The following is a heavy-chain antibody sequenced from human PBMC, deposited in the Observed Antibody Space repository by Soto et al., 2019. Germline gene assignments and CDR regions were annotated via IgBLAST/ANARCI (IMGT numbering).Heavy chain of an antibody. CDR1: GYTFTSYY. Sequence: ASVKVSCKASGYTFTSYYMHWVRQAPGQWLEWMGIINPSGGSTSYAQKFQGRVIMTRDTSTSTVYMELSSLRSEDTAVYYCARRDVVVVPAAMTGPRRGWFNPWGQGTLVTVSS. CDR2: INPSGGST. J-gene: IGHJ5*02. CDR3: ARRDVVVVPAAMTGPRRGWFNP. V-gene: IGHV1-46*01. D-gene: IGHD2-2*01.